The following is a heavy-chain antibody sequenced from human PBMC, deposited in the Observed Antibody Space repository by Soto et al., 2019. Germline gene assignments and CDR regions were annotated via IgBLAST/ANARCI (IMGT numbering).Heavy chain of an antibody. Sequence: SETLSVTCSVSGASISSYYYTWIRQPPGKGLEWIGYIYLSGSTYYNPSLKSRVTISVDTSKNQFSLKLSSVTAADTAVYYCARSIDSWGQGPLVTVSS. CDR3: ARSIDS. CDR1: GASISSYY. V-gene: IGHV4-59*12. CDR2: IYLSGST. J-gene: IGHJ5*01.